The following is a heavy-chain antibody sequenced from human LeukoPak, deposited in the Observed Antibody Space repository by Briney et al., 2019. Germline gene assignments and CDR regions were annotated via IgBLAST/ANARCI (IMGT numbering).Heavy chain of an antibody. Sequence: SETLSLTCSVSGGSISDYYWSWIRQPPGKGLEWIGYIYYSGSTNYNPSLKSRVTISVDTSKNQFSLKLSSVTAADTAVYYCARESVYGGRDYLFDIWAQGTMVTVSS. V-gene: IGHV4-59*01. CDR2: IYYSGST. J-gene: IGHJ3*02. CDR3: ARESVYGGRDYLFDI. CDR1: GGSISDYY. D-gene: IGHD1-26*01.